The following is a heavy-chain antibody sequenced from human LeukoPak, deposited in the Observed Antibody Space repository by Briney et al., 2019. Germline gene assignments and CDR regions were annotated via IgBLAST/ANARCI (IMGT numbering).Heavy chain of an antibody. CDR3: ARLVCGGGSCPAEFDY. CDR2: IYYSGST. J-gene: IGHJ4*02. Sequence: SETLSLTCIVSGGSISSGGHYWGWIRQPPGKGLEWIGSIYYSGSTYYNPSLNSRVTMFIDMSKNHFSLKMSSVTATDTAVYYCARLVCGGGSCPAEFDYWGQGTLVTVSS. CDR1: GGSISSGGHY. D-gene: IGHD2-15*01. V-gene: IGHV4-39*02.